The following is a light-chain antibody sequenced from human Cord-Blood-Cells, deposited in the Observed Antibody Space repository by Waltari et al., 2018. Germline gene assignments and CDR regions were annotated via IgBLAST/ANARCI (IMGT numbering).Light chain of an antibody. CDR3: QQRSNGPT. CDR1: QIVSSY. J-gene: IGKJ1*01. V-gene: IGKV3-11*01. Sequence: EIVLTQPPATLSLSPGARATLSWRASQIVSSYLAWYQQKHGQAPRLLIYDASNRATGIPARFSGSGSGADFTLTISSLEPEDFAVYYCQQRSNGPTFGQGTKVEIK. CDR2: DAS.